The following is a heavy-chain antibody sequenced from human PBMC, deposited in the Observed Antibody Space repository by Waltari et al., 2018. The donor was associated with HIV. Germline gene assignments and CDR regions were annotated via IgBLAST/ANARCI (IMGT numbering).Heavy chain of an antibody. CDR3: AKCPSYDFWSGYYTG. Sequence: EVQLLESGGGLVQPGGSLRLSCAASGFTFSSYAMSWVRQAPGEGLEWVSEISGSGGSTYYADSVKGGFTIARDNSKNTLYLQMNSLRAEDTAVYYCAKCPSYDFWSGYYTGWGQGTLVTVSS. V-gene: IGHV3-23*01. J-gene: IGHJ4*02. CDR2: ISGSGGST. CDR1: GFTFSSYA. D-gene: IGHD3-3*01.